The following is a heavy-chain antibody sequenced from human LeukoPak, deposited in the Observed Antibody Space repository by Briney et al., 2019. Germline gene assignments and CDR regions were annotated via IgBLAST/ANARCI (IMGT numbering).Heavy chain of an antibody. CDR1: GFTFSNYW. D-gene: IGHD1-26*01. V-gene: IGHV3-74*01. CDR3: ARSMSGSCEL. J-gene: IGHJ4*02. Sequence: PGGSLRLSCAGSGFTFSNYWVHWVRQAPGKGLVWVSRINEDGSRTDYADFVKGRFTIPRDNAKNTLYLQMNSLSAENTAMYYCARSMSGSCELWGQGTLVTVSP. CDR2: INEDGSRT.